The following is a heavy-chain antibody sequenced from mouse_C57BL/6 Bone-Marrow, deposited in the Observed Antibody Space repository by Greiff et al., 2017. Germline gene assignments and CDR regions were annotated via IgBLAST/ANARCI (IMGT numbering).Heavy chain of an antibody. D-gene: IGHD1-1*01. Sequence: VQLQQSGAELVRPGASVTLSCKASGYTFTDYEMHWVKQTPVHGLEWIGAIDPETGGTAYNQKFKGKAILTADKSSSTAYMELRSLTSEDSAVYYCTRRGFYYGSSYDWGQGTTLTVSS. J-gene: IGHJ2*01. CDR3: TRRGFYYGSSYD. CDR2: IDPETGGT. CDR1: GYTFTDYE. V-gene: IGHV1-15*01.